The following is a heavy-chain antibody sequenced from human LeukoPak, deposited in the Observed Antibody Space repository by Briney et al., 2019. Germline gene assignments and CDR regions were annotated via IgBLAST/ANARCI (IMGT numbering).Heavy chain of an antibody. J-gene: IGHJ5*02. CDR2: INWNGGST. Sequence: GGSLRLSCAASGFTFDDYGMSWVRQAPGKGLEWVSGINWNGGSTGYADSVKGRFTISRDNAKNSLYLQMNSLRAEDTALYYCAREVGSGSRRRSNWFDPWGQGTLVTVSS. CDR1: GFTFDDYG. D-gene: IGHD3-10*01. V-gene: IGHV3-20*04. CDR3: AREVGSGSRRRSNWFDP.